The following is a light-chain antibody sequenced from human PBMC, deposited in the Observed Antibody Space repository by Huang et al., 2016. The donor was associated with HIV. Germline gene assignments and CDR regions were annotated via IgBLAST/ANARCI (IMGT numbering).Light chain of an antibody. CDR3: VQGTHWLYT. J-gene: IGKJ2*01. Sequence: DVVMTQSPLSLPVTLGQPASISCRSSQSLVHSDGNTYLNWFQQRPGQSPRRLIYRVATRDSGVPDRFSGSGSGTDFTLKISRVEAEDVAVYYCVQGTHWLYTFGQGTKLEIK. V-gene: IGKV2-30*02. CDR1: QSLVHSDGNTY. CDR2: RVA.